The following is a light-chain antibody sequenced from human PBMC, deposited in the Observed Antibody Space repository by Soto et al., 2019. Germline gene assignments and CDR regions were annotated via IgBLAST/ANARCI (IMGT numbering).Light chain of an antibody. J-gene: IGLJ3*02. V-gene: IGLV2-14*01. CDR2: GVS. CDR3: SSHTTSSTLV. Sequence: QSALTQPASVSGSPGQSITISCTGTNSDVGGYNYVSWYQHHPGKAPKLMIYGVSNRPSGVSNRFSGSKSGNTASLTISGLQAEDEADYYCSSHTTSSTLVFGGGTKLTVL. CDR1: NSDVGGYNY.